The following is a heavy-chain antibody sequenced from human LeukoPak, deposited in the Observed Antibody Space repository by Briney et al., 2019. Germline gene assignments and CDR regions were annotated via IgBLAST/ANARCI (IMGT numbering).Heavy chain of an antibody. V-gene: IGHV1-18*01. J-gene: IGHJ4*02. Sequence: ASVKVSCEASGYTFTSYGISWVRQAPGQGLEWMGWISAYNGNTNYAQKLQGRVTMTTDTSTSTAYVELRSLRSDDTAVYYCARVGSSWYYFDYWGQGTLVTVSS. CDR3: ARVGSSWYYFDY. D-gene: IGHD6-13*01. CDR1: GYTFTSYG. CDR2: ISAYNGNT.